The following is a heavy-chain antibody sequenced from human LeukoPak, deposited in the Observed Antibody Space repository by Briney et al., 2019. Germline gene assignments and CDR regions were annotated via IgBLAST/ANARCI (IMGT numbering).Heavy chain of an antibody. V-gene: IGHV4-34*01. CDR3: ARGRAYYYGSGPSYYGMDV. J-gene: IGHJ6*04. CDR1: GGSFSGYY. D-gene: IGHD3-10*01. CDR2: INHSGST. Sequence: SETLSLTCAVYGGSFSGYYWSWIRQPPGKGLEWIGEINHSGSTNCNPSLKGRVTISVGTSKNQFSLKLSSVTAADTAVYYCARGRAYYYGSGPSYYGMDVWGKGTTVTVSS.